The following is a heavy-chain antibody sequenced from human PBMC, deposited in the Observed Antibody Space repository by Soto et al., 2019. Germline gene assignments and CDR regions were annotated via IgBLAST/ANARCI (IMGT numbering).Heavy chain of an antibody. CDR1: GYTFTSYG. D-gene: IGHD6-13*01. J-gene: IGHJ3*02. CDR3: ARPSIAAAGTDAFDI. Sequence: ASVKLSCKASGYTFTSYGISWVRQAPGQGLEWMGWISAYNGNTNYAQKLQGRVTMTTDTSTSTAYMELRSLRSDDTAVYYCARPSIAAAGTDAFDIWGQGTMVTVSS. CDR2: ISAYNGNT. V-gene: IGHV1-18*01.